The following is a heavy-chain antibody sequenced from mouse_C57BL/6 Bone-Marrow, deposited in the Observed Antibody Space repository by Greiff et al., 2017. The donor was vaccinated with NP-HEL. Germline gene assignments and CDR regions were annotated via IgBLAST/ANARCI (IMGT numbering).Heavy chain of an antibody. CDR2: IYPRSGNT. V-gene: IGHV1-81*01. J-gene: IGHJ3*01. Sequence: QVQLQQSGAELARPGASVKLSCKASGYTFTSYGISWVKQRTGQGLEWIGEIYPRSGNTYYNEKFNGKATLTADKSSSTAYIELRILTSEDSAVYFCARGRGCYYGSRGNFAYWGQGTLVTVSA. D-gene: IGHD1-1*01. CDR1: GYTFTSYG. CDR3: ARGRGCYYGSRGNFAY.